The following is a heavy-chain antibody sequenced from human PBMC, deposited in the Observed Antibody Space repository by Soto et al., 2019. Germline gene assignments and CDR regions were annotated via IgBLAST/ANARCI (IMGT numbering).Heavy chain of an antibody. J-gene: IGHJ6*02. CDR2: INSDGSST. CDR3: TTDRMATIRQPDFYGMDV. Sequence: EVQLVESGGGLVQPGGSLRLSCAASGFTFSSYWMHWVRQAPGKGLVWVSRINSDGSSTSYADSVKGRFTISRDNAKNTLYLQLNSLKTEDSAIYYCTTDRMATIRQPDFYGMDVWGQGTTVTVSS. V-gene: IGHV3-74*01. CDR1: GFTFSSYW. D-gene: IGHD3-3*01.